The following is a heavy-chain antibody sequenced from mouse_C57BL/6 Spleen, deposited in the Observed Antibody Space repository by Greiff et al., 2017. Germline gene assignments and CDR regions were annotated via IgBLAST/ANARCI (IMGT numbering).Heavy chain of an antibody. CDR3: ARAYYDYDGYFDV. J-gene: IGHJ1*03. CDR1: GYTFPSYW. CDR2: IHPNSGSK. V-gene: IGHV1-64*01. D-gene: IGHD2-4*01. Sequence: QVQLKQPGAELVKPGASVKLSCKASGYTFPSYWMHWVKQRPGQGLEWIGMIHPNSGSKNYNEKFKSTATLTVDKSSSPAYMQLSRLTSEDSAVYDCARAYYDYDGYFDVWGTGTTVTVSS.